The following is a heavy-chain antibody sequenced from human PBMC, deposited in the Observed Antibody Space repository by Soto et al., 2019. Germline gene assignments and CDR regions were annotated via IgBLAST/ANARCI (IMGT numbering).Heavy chain of an antibody. Sequence: GGSLRLSCAASGFTFRSFTMNWVRQAPGKGLEWVSTISSNSAYIYYTDALRGRFTISRDNAKNSLHLQMNSLRAEDTAVYYCTRAASRDSSARGSFDPWGPGTLGTV. CDR3: TRAASRDSSARGSFDP. V-gene: IGHV3-21*01. D-gene: IGHD6-13*01. CDR2: ISSNSAYI. J-gene: IGHJ5*02. CDR1: GFTFRSFT.